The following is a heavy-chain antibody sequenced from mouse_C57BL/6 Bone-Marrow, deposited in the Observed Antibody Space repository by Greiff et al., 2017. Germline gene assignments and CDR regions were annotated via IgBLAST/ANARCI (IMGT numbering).Heavy chain of an antibody. V-gene: IGHV1-5*01. D-gene: IGHD2-4*01. CDR3: TRDYDYDLDY. Sequence: VQLQQSGTVLARPGASVKMSCKTSGYTFTSYWMPWVKQRPGQGLEWIGAIYPGNSDTSYNQTFKGKAKLTAVTSASTAYMELSSLTNEDSAVYYCTRDYDYDLDYWGQGTTLTVSS. CDR2: IYPGNSDT. CDR1: GYTFTSYW. J-gene: IGHJ2*01.